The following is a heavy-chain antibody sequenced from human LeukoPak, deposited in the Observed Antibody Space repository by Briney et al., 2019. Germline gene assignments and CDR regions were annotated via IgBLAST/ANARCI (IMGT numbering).Heavy chain of an antibody. D-gene: IGHD1-14*01. J-gene: IGHJ5*02. CDR3: ARVPEPGWFDP. V-gene: IGHV4-31*03. CDR1: GGSISSGGLY. CDR2: IYYSGST. Sequence: PSQTLSLTCTVSGGSISSGGLYWSWIRQLPGKGLDWIGFIYYSGSTYYNPSLKGRVTISIDTSKNQFSLNLYSVTVADTAVYYCARVPEPGWFDPWGQGTLVTVSS.